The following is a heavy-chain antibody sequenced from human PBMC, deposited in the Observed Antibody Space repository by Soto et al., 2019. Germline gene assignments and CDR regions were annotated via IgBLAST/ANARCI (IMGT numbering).Heavy chain of an antibody. Sequence: QVQLVQSGAEVKKPGASVKVSCKASGYPFTSYAMHWVRQAPGERLEWVGWINTETGNRRYSQKLQGRVTITRDTSTNTVYMELSSLRSEDTAIYYCARDGAALADDLDCWCQGTLVTVSS. V-gene: IGHV1-3*04. CDR3: ARDGAALADDLDC. D-gene: IGHD6-19*01. J-gene: IGHJ4*02. CDR1: GYPFTSYA. CDR2: INTETGNR.